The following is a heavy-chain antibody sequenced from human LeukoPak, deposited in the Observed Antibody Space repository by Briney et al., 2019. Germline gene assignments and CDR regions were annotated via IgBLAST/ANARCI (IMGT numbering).Heavy chain of an antibody. CDR2: IYYSGST. J-gene: IGHJ5*02. V-gene: IGHV4-59*12. CDR1: GGSISSYY. D-gene: IGHD6-19*01. CDR3: ARGRGSSGWSYADWFDP. Sequence: PSETLSLTCTVSGGSISSYYWSWIRQPPGKGLEWIGYIYYSGSTSYNPSLKSRVTISVDTSKNQFSLKLSSVTAADTAVYYCARGRGSSGWSYADWFDPWGQGTLVTVSS.